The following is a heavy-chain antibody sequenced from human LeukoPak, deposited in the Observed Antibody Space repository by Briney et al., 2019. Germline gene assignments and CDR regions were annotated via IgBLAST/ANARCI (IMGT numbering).Heavy chain of an antibody. D-gene: IGHD4-17*01. CDR3: AREGPTVTTHMDV. CDR1: GFTFSSYW. CDR2: INRDGSST. Sequence: GGSLRLSCAASGFTFSSYWMQWVRQAPGKGLVWVSRINRDGSSTSYADSVQGRFTISRDNAKNTLYLQMNSLRAEDTAVYYCAREGPTVTTHMDVWGKGTTVTASS. V-gene: IGHV3-74*01. J-gene: IGHJ6*03.